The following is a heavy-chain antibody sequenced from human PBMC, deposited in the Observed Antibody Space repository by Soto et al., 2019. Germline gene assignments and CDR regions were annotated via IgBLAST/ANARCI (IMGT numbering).Heavy chain of an antibody. CDR3: ARVPFVGYFDWLDP. D-gene: IGHD3-9*01. V-gene: IGHV4-59*01. J-gene: IGHJ5*02. CDR2: MHHTQGT. Sequence: PSETLSLTCSVSGASISSYRWTWIRQPPGGGLEWIGYMHHTQGTNDNPSLRGRVHMSIDTSMNQFSLRLTSVTAADTAVYYCARVPFVGYFDWLDPWGHGTLVTVSS. CDR1: GASISSYR.